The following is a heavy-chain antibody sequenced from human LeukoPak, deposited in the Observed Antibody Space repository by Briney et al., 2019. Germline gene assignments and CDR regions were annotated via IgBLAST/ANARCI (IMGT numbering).Heavy chain of an antibody. J-gene: IGHJ4*02. Sequence: PSETLSLTCTVSGGSISSYYWSWIRQPPGKGLEWIGYIYHSGSTYYNPSLKSRVTISVDRSKNQFSLKLSSVTAADTAVYYCARVSDATIFGALTFDYWGQGTLVTVSS. CDR1: GGSISSYY. D-gene: IGHD3-3*01. V-gene: IGHV4-59*12. CDR3: ARVSDATIFGALTFDY. CDR2: IYHSGST.